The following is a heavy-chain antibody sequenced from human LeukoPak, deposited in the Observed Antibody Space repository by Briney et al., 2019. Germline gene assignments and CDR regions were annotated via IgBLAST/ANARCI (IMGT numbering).Heavy chain of an antibody. CDR2: INPNSGGT. J-gene: IGHJ3*02. D-gene: IGHD2-2*01. Sequence: GASVKVSCKASGYTFTGYYMHWVRQAPGQGLEWMGWINPNSGGTNYAQKFQGRVTMTRDTSISPAYMELSRLRSDDTAVYYCARDEWTTRDAFDIWGQGTMVTVSS. CDR3: ARDEWTTRDAFDI. V-gene: IGHV1-2*02. CDR1: GYTFTGYY.